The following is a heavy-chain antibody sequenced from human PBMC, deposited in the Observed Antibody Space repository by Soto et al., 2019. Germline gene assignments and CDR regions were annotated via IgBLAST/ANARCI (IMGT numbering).Heavy chain of an antibody. CDR1: GFTFSSYA. CDR2: ISYDGSNK. J-gene: IGHJ6*02. Sequence: GGSLRLSCAASGFTFSSYAMHWVRQAPGKGLEWVAVISYDGSNKYYADSVKGRFTISRDNSKNTLYLQMNSLRAEDTAVYYCARDDYLYYSMDVWGQGTTVTVSS. D-gene: IGHD3-16*01. V-gene: IGHV3-30-3*01. CDR3: ARDDYLYYSMDV.